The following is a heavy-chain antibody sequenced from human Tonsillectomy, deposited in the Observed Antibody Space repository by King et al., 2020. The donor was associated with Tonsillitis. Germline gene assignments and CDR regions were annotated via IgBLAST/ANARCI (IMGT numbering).Heavy chain of an antibody. D-gene: IGHD3-16*01. J-gene: IGHJ4*02. CDR2: ISSSSSTI. CDR3: ARSGGEGLFDY. CDR1: GFTFSSYS. Sequence: VQLVESGGGLVQPGGSLRLSCAASGFTFSSYSMNWVRQAPGKGLEWVAYISSSSSTIYNADSVKGRFTISRDNAKNSLCLQMNSLRAEDTAVYYCARSGGEGLFDYWGQGTLVTVSS. V-gene: IGHV3-48*01.